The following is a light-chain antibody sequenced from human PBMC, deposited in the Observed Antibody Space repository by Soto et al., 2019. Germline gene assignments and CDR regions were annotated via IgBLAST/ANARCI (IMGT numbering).Light chain of an antibody. CDR1: NSNLGAGYD. Sequence: QSVLTQPPSVSGAPGQRVTISCTGNNSNLGAGYDVHWYQRLPGAAPKLVIFGNRNRPSGVPERFSGSKSGTSASLAITGLQAEVEADYYCQAYDYSLTASVFGGGTKLTVL. J-gene: IGLJ3*02. CDR2: GNR. CDR3: QAYDYSLTASV. V-gene: IGLV1-40*01.